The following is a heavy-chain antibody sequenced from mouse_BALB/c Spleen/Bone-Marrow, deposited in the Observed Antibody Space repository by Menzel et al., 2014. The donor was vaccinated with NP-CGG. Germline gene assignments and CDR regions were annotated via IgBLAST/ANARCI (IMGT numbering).Heavy chain of an antibody. CDR3: ARDRGLTYFDY. V-gene: IGHV7-3*02. CDR1: GFTFTDYY. D-gene: IGHD2-4*01. CDR2: IRNKANGYTT. J-gene: IGHJ2*01. Sequence: EVQVVESGGGLVQPGGSLRLSCTTSGFTFTDYYMSWVRRPPGKALEWLVFIRNKANGYTTEYSASVKGRFTISRDNSQSILYLQMNTLRAEDSATYYCARDRGLTYFDYWGQGTTLTVSS.